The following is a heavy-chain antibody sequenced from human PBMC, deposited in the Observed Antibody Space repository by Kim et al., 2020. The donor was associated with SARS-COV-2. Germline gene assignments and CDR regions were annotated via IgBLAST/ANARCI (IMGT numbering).Heavy chain of an antibody. CDR3: ANYPLGPYFRSFNY. D-gene: IGHD3-16*01. V-gene: IGHV3-23*01. CDR1: GFTFRNYA. Sequence: GGSLRLSCVASGFTFRNYAMNWVRQAPGKGLEWVSTISDSGGLIYQSDSVKGRFTVSRDNSKNTLYLQMNNLRPEDTAVYYCANYPLGPYFRSFNYWGQGTLVTVSS. J-gene: IGHJ4*02. CDR2: ISDSGGLI.